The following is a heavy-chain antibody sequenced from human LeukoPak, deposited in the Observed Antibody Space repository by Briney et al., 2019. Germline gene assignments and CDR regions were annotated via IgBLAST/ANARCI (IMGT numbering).Heavy chain of an antibody. J-gene: IGHJ3*02. D-gene: IGHD3-3*02. CDR3: ASALGDAFDI. CDR2: ISGSGGST. V-gene: IGHV3-23*01. Sequence: PGGSLRHSCAASGFTFSSYAMSWVRQAPGKGLEWVSAISGSGGSTYYADSVKGRFTISRDNAKNSLYLQMNSLRAEDTAVYYCASALGDAFDIWGQGTMVTVSS. CDR1: GFTFSSYA.